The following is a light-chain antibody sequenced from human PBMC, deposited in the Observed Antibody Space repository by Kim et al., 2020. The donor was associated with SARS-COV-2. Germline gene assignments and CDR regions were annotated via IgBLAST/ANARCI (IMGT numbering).Light chain of an antibody. CDR2: AAS. CDR3: QQSYITPFT. V-gene: IGKV1-39*01. CDR1: QSISSH. J-gene: IGKJ3*01. Sequence: DIQMTQSPSSVSASVGDRVTITCRTTQSISSHLNWYQQKPGRAPKLLISAASTLQGGVPSRFSGSGSETDFTLTISSLQPEDFATYFCQQSYITPFTFGPGTKVDIK.